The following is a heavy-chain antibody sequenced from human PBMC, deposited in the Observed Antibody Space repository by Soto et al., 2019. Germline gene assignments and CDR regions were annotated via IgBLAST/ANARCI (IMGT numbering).Heavy chain of an antibody. D-gene: IGHD6-19*01. Sequence: EVQLVESGGGLVQPGGSLRLSCAASGFTFSDHYMDWVRQAPGKGMEWVGRTRNKANSYTTEYAASVKGRFTISRDDSKNSLYLQMNSLKTEDTAVYYCRSSGWREKYYYYGMDVWGRGTTVTVSS. CDR3: RSSGWREKYYYYGMDV. CDR2: TRNKANSYTT. CDR1: GFTFSDHY. V-gene: IGHV3-72*01. J-gene: IGHJ6*02.